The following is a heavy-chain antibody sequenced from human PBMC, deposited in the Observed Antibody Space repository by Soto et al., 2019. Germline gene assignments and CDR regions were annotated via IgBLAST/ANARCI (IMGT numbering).Heavy chain of an antibody. CDR3: AKGGYSGYDCDN. Sequence: EVQLVESGGGLVQPGGSLRLSCAVSGFTFSRYSMSWVRQAPGKGLEWVSYISSSSTTIYYADSVKGRFTVSRDNAENSLYLQMNSLRDEDTAVYYCAKGGYSGYDCDNWGPGTLVTVSS. CDR2: ISSSSTTI. J-gene: IGHJ4*02. CDR1: GFTFSRYS. D-gene: IGHD5-12*01. V-gene: IGHV3-48*02.